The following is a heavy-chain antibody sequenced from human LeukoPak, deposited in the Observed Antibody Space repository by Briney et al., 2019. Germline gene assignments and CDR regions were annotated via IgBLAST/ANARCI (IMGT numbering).Heavy chain of an antibody. CDR3: ASPMNYYDVWSGYPPFDY. Sequence: ASVKVSCKASGYTFTSYYMHWVRQAPGQGLEWMGIINPSGGSTTYAQQFQGRVTMTRDTSTRTVYMELSSLRSGATAIYYCASPMNYYDVWSGYPPFDYWGQGTLVTVSS. CDR1: GYTFTSYY. J-gene: IGHJ4*02. CDR2: INPSGGST. D-gene: IGHD3-3*01. V-gene: IGHV1-46*01.